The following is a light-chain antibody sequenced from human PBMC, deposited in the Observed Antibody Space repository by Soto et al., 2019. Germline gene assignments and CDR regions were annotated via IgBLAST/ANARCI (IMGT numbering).Light chain of an antibody. CDR3: QQRSNWPIT. CDR2: DAS. V-gene: IGKV3-11*01. Sequence: EVVMTQSPATLSVSPGERATLSCRASQSVSDYLAWYQQKPGQAPRLLIYDASNRATGIPPRFGGSGSGTDFTLTISSLKPEDFAVYYCQQRSNWPITFGQGTRLEIK. CDR1: QSVSDY. J-gene: IGKJ5*01.